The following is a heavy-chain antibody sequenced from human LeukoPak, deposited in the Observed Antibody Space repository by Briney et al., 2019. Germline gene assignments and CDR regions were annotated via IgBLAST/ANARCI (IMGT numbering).Heavy chain of an antibody. J-gene: IGHJ4*02. V-gene: IGHV4-39*07. CDR3: ARDMFDWLFEDLEIGVSFDS. CDR1: GGSISSSSYY. Sequence: SSETLSPTCTVSGGSISSSSYYWGWIRQPPGKGPEWIGSIYYGGSTYYDPSLKSRVTISVDTSKNQFSLKLSSVTAADTAVYYCARDMFDWLFEDLEIGVSFDSWGQGTLVTVSS. CDR2: IYYGGST. D-gene: IGHD3-9*01.